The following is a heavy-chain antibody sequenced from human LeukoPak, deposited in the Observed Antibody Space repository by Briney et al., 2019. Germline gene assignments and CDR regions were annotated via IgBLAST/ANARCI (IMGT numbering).Heavy chain of an antibody. D-gene: IGHD3-3*01. V-gene: IGHV3-33*08. Sequence: PGGSLRLSCAASGFTFSSYAMHWVRQAPGKGLDWVAVIWYDGSNKYYADSVRGRFTISRDNFKNTLYLQMNSLRAEDTAVYYCARDLEIGSSSYYFDYWGQGTLVTVSS. CDR2: IWYDGSNK. CDR1: GFTFSSYA. CDR3: ARDLEIGSSSYYFDY. J-gene: IGHJ4*02.